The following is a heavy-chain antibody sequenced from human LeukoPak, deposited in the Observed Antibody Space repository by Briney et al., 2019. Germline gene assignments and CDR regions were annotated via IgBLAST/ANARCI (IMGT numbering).Heavy chain of an antibody. CDR1: GVSITTHY. V-gene: IGHV4-59*11. J-gene: IGHJ4*02. D-gene: IGHD5-18*01. CDR2: MTDSETT. CDR3: ATIKSGYPFGYFDF. Sequence: PSETLSLTCIVSGVSITTHYWSWLRQPPGKELEWIAYMTDSETTKNNPSLKSRITLSADTSKNQFSLSLSSVTEADTAVYFCATIKSGYPFGYFDFWGQGILVTVSS.